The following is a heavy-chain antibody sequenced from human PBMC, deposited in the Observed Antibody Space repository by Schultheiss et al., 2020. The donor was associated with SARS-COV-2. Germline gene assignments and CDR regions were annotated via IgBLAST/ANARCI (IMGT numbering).Heavy chain of an antibody. Sequence: GGSLRLSCAASGFTFSSYAMHWVRQAPGKGLEWVAVISYDGSNKYYADSVKGRFTISRDNSKNTLYLQMNSLRAEDTAVYYCARWTETQHAYFDYWGQGTLVTVS. CDR2: ISYDGSNK. CDR1: GFTFSSYA. V-gene: IGHV3-30*01. CDR3: ARWTETQHAYFDY. D-gene: IGHD1-14*01. J-gene: IGHJ4*02.